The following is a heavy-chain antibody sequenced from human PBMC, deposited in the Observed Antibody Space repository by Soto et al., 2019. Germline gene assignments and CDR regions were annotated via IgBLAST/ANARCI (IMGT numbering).Heavy chain of an antibody. CDR1: GGSISSGGYY. Sequence: SETLSLTCTVSGGSISSGGYYWSWILQHPGKGLEWIGYIYYSGSTYYNPSLKSRVTISVDTSKNQFSLKLSSVTAADTAVYYCAREKYSRNWFDPWGQGTLVTVSS. CDR3: AREKYSRNWFDP. D-gene: IGHD6-6*01. J-gene: IGHJ5*02. V-gene: IGHV4-31*03. CDR2: IYYSGST.